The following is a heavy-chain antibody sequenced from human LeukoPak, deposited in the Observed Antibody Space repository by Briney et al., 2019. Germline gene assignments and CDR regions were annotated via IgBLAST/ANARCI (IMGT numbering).Heavy chain of an antibody. Sequence: GRSLRLSCAASGFTFSNYGMHWVRQAPGKGLEWVAVIWYDGSNKYYGDSVKGRFTISRDNSKNTLYLQMNSLRAEDTAVYYCAKNLVATTEAYYYYYYGMDVWGQGTTVTVSS. J-gene: IGHJ6*02. CDR3: AKNLVATTEAYYYYYYGMDV. D-gene: IGHD5-12*01. CDR2: IWYDGSNK. V-gene: IGHV3-33*06. CDR1: GFTFSNYG.